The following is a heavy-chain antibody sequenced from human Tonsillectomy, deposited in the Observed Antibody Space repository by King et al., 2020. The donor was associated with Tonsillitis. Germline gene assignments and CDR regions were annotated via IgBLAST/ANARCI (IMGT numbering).Heavy chain of an antibody. D-gene: IGHD3-10*01. CDR1: GFTFSSYA. CDR3: ARESCAYHYGMDV. Sequence: VQLVESGGGVVQPGRSLRLSCAASGFTFSSYAMHWVRQAPGKGLEWVAVISYDGNNKYYADSVKGRFTISRDNSKNTLYLQMNSLRAEDTAVYYCARESCAYHYGMDVWGQGTTVTVSS. CDR2: ISYDGNNK. V-gene: IGHV3-30-3*01. J-gene: IGHJ6*02.